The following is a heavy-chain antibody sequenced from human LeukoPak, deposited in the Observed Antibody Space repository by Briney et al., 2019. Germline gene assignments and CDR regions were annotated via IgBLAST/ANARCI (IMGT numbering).Heavy chain of an antibody. Sequence: GGSLRLSCAASGFTFSSYAMSWVRQAPGKGLEWVSAISGSGGSTYYADSVKGRFTISRDNSKNTLYLQMNSLRAEHTAGYYCAKAAPPPRFLEWLLASNYFDYWGQGTLVTVSS. CDR1: GFTFSSYA. J-gene: IGHJ4*02. CDR3: AKAAPPPRFLEWLLASNYFDY. V-gene: IGHV3-23*01. D-gene: IGHD3-3*01. CDR2: ISGSGGST.